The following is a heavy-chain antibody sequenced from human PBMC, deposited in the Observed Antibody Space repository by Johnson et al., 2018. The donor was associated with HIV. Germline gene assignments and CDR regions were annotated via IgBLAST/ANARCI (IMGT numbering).Heavy chain of an antibody. D-gene: IGHD6-6*01. CDR1: GFTFSSYA. CDR3: ARYGGSSVGGHDAFDI. J-gene: IGHJ3*02. V-gene: IGHV3-30-3*01. CDR2: ISYDGSNK. Sequence: VQLVESGGGLVQPGVSLRLSCAASGFTFSSYAMHWVRQAPGKGLEWVAVISYDGSNKYYADSVKGRFTISRDNSKNTLYLQMNSLRAEEPAVYYCARYGGSSVGGHDAFDIWGQGTMVTVSS.